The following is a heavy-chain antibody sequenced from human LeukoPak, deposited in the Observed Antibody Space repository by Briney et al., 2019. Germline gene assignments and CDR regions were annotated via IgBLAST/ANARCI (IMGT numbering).Heavy chain of an antibody. Sequence: SQTLSLTCTVSGGSISSGSYYWSWIRQPPGKGPEWIAYKYHSGSSNSNPSLKSRVTISVDTSKNQFSLKLTSVTAADTAVYYSLYFDYWGQGTLVTVSS. CDR2: KYHSGSS. CDR3: LYFDY. V-gene: IGHV4-61*09. CDR1: GGSISSGSYY. J-gene: IGHJ4*02.